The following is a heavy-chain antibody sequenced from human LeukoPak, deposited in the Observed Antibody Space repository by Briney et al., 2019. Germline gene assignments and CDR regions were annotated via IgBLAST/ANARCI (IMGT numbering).Heavy chain of an antibody. D-gene: IGHD4-11*01. CDR3: ARGLSNYPIEY. CDR1: GGSFSGYY. Sequence: SETLSLTCAVYGGSFSGYYWSWIRQPPGKGLEWIGEINHSGSTNYNPSLKSQVTISVDTSKNQFSLKLSSVTAADTAVYYCARGLSNYPIEYWGQGTLVTVSS. CDR2: INHSGST. V-gene: IGHV4-34*01. J-gene: IGHJ4*02.